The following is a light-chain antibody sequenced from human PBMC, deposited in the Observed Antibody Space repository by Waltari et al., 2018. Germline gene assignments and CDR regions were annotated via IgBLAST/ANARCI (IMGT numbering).Light chain of an antibody. J-gene: IGKJ2*01. CDR1: EKVNNY. CDR2: KAS. Sequence: DIQMTQSPSSLSASVVDRVTITCRASEKVNNYLNWYQQKPGKAPKLLIYKASTLQSGVPSRFSGSGSGTDYTFTISSLQSEDVAAYYCQHSYGTPYTFGQGTKVEIK. CDR3: QHSYGTPYT. V-gene: IGKV1-39*01.